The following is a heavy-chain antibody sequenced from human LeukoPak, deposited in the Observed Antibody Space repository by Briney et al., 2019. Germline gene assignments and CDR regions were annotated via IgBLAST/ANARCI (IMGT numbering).Heavy chain of an antibody. Sequence: ASVKVSCKASGYTFTGYYMHWVRQAPGQGLEWMGWINPNSGGTNYAQKFQGRVTMTRDTSISTAYMELSRLRSDDTAVYYCARVDYDSSGSNFDYWGQGTLVTVSS. V-gene: IGHV1-2*02. CDR3: ARVDYDSSGSNFDY. CDR1: GYTFTGYY. J-gene: IGHJ4*02. D-gene: IGHD3-22*01. CDR2: INPNSGGT.